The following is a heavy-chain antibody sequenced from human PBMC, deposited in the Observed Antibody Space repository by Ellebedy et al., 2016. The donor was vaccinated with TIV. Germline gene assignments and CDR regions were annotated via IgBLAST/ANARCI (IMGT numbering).Heavy chain of an antibody. CDR1: GFPLSTSGVS. J-gene: IGHJ4*02. D-gene: IGHD3-10*01. CDR2: IDREDDK. CDR3: ARSEGFGELGGNFNY. V-gene: IGHV2-70*12. Sequence: SGPTLVKPTETLTLTCTLSGFPLSTSGVSVSWIRQPPGKALELLARIDREDDKYYSTSLKTRLSISKDTSKNQVVLTMTNMDPVDTATYFCARSEGFGELGGNFNYWGQGTLVTVSS.